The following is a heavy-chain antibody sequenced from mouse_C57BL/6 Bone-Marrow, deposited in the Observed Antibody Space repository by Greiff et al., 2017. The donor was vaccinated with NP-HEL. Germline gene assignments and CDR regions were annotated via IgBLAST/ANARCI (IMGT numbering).Heavy chain of an antibody. Sequence: EVQVVESGGGLVQSGRSLRLSCATSGFTFSDFYMEWVRQAPGKGLEWIAASRNKANDYTTEYSASVKGRFIVSRDTSQSILYLQMNALRAEDTAIYYCARAADWYFDVWGTGTTVTVSS. CDR2: SRNKANDYTT. CDR3: ARAADWYFDV. V-gene: IGHV7-1*01. CDR1: GFTFSDFY. J-gene: IGHJ1*03.